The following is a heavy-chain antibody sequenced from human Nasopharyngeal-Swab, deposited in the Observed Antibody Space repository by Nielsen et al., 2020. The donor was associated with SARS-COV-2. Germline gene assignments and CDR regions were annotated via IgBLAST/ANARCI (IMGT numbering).Heavy chain of an antibody. V-gene: IGHV4-61*01. CDR3: ARGQYNWNHFDY. Sequence: SGTLSLTCTVSGGSVSSGSYYWSWIRQPPGKGLEWIGYIYYSGSTNYNPSLKSRVTISVDTSKNQFSLKLSSVTAADTAVYYCARGQYNWNHFDYWGQGTLVTVSS. CDR1: GGSVSSGSYY. D-gene: IGHD1-20*01. CDR2: IYYSGST. J-gene: IGHJ4*02.